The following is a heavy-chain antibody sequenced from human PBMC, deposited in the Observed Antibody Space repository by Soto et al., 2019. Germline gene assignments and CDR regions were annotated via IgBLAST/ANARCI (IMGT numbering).Heavy chain of an antibody. CDR1: GYTFTSYG. D-gene: IGHD3-16*02. CDR3: ARASAKYIWGSYRPDY. J-gene: IGHJ4*02. Sequence: GASVKVSCKASGYTFTSYGISWVRQAPGQGLEWMGWISAYNGNTNYAQKLQGRVTMTTDTSTSTAYMELRSLRSDDTAVYYCARASAKYIWGSYRPDYWGKGNLVAVSS. V-gene: IGHV1-18*01. CDR2: ISAYNGNT.